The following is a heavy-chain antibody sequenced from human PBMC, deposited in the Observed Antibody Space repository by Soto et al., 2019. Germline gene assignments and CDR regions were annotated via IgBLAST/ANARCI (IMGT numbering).Heavy chain of an antibody. Sequence: SETLSLTCTVSGGSISSSSYYWGWIRQPPGKGLEWIGSIYYSGSTYYNPSLKSRVTISVDTSKNQFSLKLSSVTAADTAVYYCARLLGYSYGYNYYYYYGMDVWGQGTTVTVSS. CDR3: ARLLGYSYGYNYYYYYGMDV. CDR2: IYYSGST. D-gene: IGHD5-18*01. V-gene: IGHV4-39*01. CDR1: GGSISSSSYY. J-gene: IGHJ6*02.